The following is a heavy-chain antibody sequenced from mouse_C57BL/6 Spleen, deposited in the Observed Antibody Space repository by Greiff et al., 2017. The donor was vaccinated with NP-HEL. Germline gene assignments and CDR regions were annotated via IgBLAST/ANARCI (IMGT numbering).Heavy chain of an antibody. CDR1: GYSITSGYY. CDR3: ARYDYGRGYYFDY. Sequence: EVQLQQSGPGLVKPSQSLSLTCSVTGYSITSGYYWNWIRQFPGNKLEWMGYISYDGSNNYNPSLKNRISITRDTSKNQFFLKLNSVTTEDTATYYCARYDYGRGYYFDYGGQGTTLTVSS. V-gene: IGHV3-6*01. CDR2: ISYDGSN. J-gene: IGHJ2*01. D-gene: IGHD1-1*01.